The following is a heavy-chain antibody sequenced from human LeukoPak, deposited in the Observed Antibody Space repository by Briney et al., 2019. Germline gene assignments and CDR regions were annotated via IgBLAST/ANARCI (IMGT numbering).Heavy chain of an antibody. Sequence: SVKVSCKASGGTFSSYAISWVRQAPGQGLEWMGSIIPILGIANYAQKFQGRVTITADKSTSTAYMELSSLRSEDAAVYYCARGDSSSWYWVYYYYYGMDVWGQGTTVTVSS. V-gene: IGHV1-69*04. D-gene: IGHD6-13*01. CDR3: ARGDSSSWYWVYYYYYGMDV. J-gene: IGHJ6*02. CDR2: IIPILGIA. CDR1: GGTFSSYA.